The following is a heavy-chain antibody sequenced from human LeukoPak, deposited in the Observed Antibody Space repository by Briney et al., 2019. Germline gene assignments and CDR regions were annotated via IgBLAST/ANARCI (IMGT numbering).Heavy chain of an antibody. J-gene: IGHJ3*02. V-gene: IGHV1-18*01. Sequence: ASVKVSCKASGYTFTNYGLTWVRQAPGQGLEWMGWINTYNGNTNYAQKLQGRVTMTTDTSTSTAYMELRSLRSDDTAVYYCARPRARSGWDNDAFDIWGQGTMVTVSS. D-gene: IGHD6-19*01. CDR3: ARPRARSGWDNDAFDI. CDR1: GYTFTNYG. CDR2: INTYNGNT.